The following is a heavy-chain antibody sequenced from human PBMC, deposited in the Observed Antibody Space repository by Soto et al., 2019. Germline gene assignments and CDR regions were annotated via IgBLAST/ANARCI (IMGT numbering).Heavy chain of an antibody. D-gene: IGHD3-3*01. Sequence: GASVKVSCKASGYTFTSYGISWVRQAPGQGLERMGWISAYNGNTNYAQKLQGRVTMTTDTSTSTAYMELRSLRSDDTAVYYCAREKNTIFGVVISETAKILDYWGRVSLVTVSS. CDR2: ISAYNGNT. V-gene: IGHV1-18*01. J-gene: IGHJ4*02. CDR1: GYTFTSYG. CDR3: AREKNTIFGVVISETAKILDY.